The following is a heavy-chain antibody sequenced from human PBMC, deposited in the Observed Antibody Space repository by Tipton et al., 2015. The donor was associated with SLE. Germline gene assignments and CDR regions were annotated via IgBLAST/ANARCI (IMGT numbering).Heavy chain of an antibody. D-gene: IGHD2-21*01. CDR3: ARGISVVIAKPFLDS. J-gene: IGHJ4*02. CDR1: GGSFSGHY. CDR2: IYYSGST. Sequence: TLSLTCAVYGGSFSGHYWTWIRQPPGKGLEWIGYIYYSGSTNYSPSLKSRVTISEDASKTQFSLKLTSVTAADTAVYYCARGISVVIAKPFLDSWGQGTLVNVSS. V-gene: IGHV4-59*11.